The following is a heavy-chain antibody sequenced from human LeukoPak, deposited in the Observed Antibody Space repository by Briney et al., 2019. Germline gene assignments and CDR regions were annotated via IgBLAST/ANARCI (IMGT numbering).Heavy chain of an antibody. J-gene: IGHJ3*02. CDR3: ARENTMVRGAFDAFDI. Sequence: PSETLSLTCTVSGGSISGSYWSWIRQPPGKGLEWIGYIYYSGSTNYNPSLKSRATILVDTSNNQFSLRLNSVTAADTAVYYCARENTMVRGAFDAFDIWGQGTMVTVSS. CDR1: GGSISGSY. V-gene: IGHV4-59*01. CDR2: IYYSGST. D-gene: IGHD3-10*01.